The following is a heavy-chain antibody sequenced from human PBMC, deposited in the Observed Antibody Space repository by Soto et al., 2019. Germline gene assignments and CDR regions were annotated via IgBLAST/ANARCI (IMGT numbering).Heavy chain of an antibody. CDR3: AKTPRGGDYGDWYFDL. Sequence: EVQLLESGGDLVQPGGSLRLSCAASEFTFSASGMTWVRLPPGRGLDYVSAIGPSGSATYYADSVKGRFTISRDNSGNTLYLQMNSLRAEDTAIYYCAKTPRGGDYGDWYFDLWGRGTLVTVSS. J-gene: IGHJ2*01. CDR1: EFTFSASG. V-gene: IGHV3-23*01. CDR2: IGPSGSAT. D-gene: IGHD4-17*01.